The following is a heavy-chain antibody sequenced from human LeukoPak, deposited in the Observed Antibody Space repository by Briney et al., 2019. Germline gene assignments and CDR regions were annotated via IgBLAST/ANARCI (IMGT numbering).Heavy chain of an antibody. CDR2: INHSGST. CDR1: GGSFSDYY. J-gene: IGHJ4*02. D-gene: IGHD3-16*02. CDR3: ARRVITFGGVVVTYFDY. Sequence: SETLSLTCGVYGGSFSDYYWSWIRQPPGKGLEWIGEINHSGSTNYNPSLKGRVTISVDTSKNQFSLKLSSVTAADTAVYYCARRVITFGGVVVTYFDYWGQGTLVTVSS. V-gene: IGHV4-34*01.